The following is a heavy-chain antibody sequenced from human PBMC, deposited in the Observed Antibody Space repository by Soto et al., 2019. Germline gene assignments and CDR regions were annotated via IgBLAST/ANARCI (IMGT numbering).Heavy chain of an antibody. D-gene: IGHD5-18*01. Sequence: GESLKISCKGSGYSFTSYWIGWVRQMPGKGLEWMGIIYPGDSDTRYSPSFQGQVTISADKSISTAYLQWSSLKASDTAMYYCARGEGRGYSYGFADYYYGMDVWGQGTTVTVSS. CDR1: GYSFTSYW. CDR3: ARGEGRGYSYGFADYYYGMDV. J-gene: IGHJ6*02. CDR2: IYPGDSDT. V-gene: IGHV5-51*01.